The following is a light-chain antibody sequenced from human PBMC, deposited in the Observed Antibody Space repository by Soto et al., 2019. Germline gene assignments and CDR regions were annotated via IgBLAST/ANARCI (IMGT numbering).Light chain of an antibody. J-gene: IGKJ1*01. Sequence: EIVMTQSPVTPSVSPGERVTLSCRASQSVSSNLAWYQQKPGQPPRLLVYGASTRATGIPARFSGSGSETEFTLTISSLQSEDFAVYYCQQYNNWPGWAFGQGTKVE. CDR2: GAS. CDR3: QQYNNWPGWA. CDR1: QSVSSN. V-gene: IGKV3-15*01.